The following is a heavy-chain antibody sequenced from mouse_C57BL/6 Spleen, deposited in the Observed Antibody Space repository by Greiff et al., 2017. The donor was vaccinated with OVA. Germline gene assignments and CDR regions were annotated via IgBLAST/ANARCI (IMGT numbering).Heavy chain of an antibody. CDR3: LTTVVESDWYFDV. J-gene: IGHJ1*03. CDR2: INPNNGGT. V-gene: IGHV1-22*01. Sequence: EVQLQQSGPELVKPGASVKMSCKASGYTFTDYNMHWVKQSHGKSLEWIGYINPNNGGTSYNQKFKGKATLTVNKSSSTAYMELRSLTSEDSAVYYCLTTVVESDWYFDVWGTGTTVTVSS. D-gene: IGHD1-1*01. CDR1: GYTFTDYN.